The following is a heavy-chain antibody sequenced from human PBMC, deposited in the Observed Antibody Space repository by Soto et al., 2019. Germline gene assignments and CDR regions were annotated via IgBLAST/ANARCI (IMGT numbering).Heavy chain of an antibody. CDR2: IYYSVST. V-gene: IGHV4-59*01. D-gene: IGHD6-19*01. CDR3: ARDPLIAVAGLDYYYGMDA. J-gene: IGHJ6*02. CDR1: GGSISNYY. Sequence: SETLSLTCTVSGGSISNYYWSWIRQPPGKGLEWIGYIYYSVSTNYNPSLKSRVTISLDTSKNQFSLKLSSVTAADTAVYYCARDPLIAVAGLDYYYGMDAWGQGTTVTVSS.